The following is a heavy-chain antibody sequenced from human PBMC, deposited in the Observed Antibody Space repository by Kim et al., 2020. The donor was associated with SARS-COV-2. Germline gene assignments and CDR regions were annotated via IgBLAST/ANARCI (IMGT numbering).Heavy chain of an antibody. V-gene: IGHV3-23*01. CDR3: AKDRLTLNYYDSSGYYYGRYFFDY. J-gene: IGHJ4*02. CDR1: GFTFNSYA. D-gene: IGHD3-22*01. Sequence: GGSLRLSCATSGFTFNSYAMSWVRQPPGKGLDWVSGISGDDISTYYADSVTGRFTISRDNSKNTLYLQMNSLRAEDTAVYYCAKDRLTLNYYDSSGYYYGRYFFDYWGQGTVVTVSS. CDR2: ISGDDIST.